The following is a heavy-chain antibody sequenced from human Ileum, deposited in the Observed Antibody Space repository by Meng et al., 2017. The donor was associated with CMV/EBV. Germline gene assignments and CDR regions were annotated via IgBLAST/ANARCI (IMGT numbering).Heavy chain of an antibody. V-gene: IGHV4-4*07. J-gene: IGHJ4*02. CDR1: GGSISDYH. CDR2: LRTSGTI. D-gene: IGHD3-10*01. Sequence: QLQLQESGPGLVKPSETLSPTCSVSGGSISDYHWTWIRKSAGKGLQWLGRLRTSGTIDHNPSFKSRVTLSIDTSKNQFSLKLTSVTAADTAVYYCGRAGARGVPVDIWGQGTLVTVSS. CDR3: GRAGARGVPVDI.